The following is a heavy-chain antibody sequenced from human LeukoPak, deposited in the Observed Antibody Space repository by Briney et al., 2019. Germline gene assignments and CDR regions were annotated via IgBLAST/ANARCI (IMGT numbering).Heavy chain of an antibody. J-gene: IGHJ4*02. CDR3: AGRVGYSSSWYGIDY. V-gene: IGHV1-69*01. CDR2: IIPIFGTA. Sequence: SVKVSCKASGGTFSIYAISWVRQAPGQGLEWMGGIIPIFGTANYAQKFQGRVTITADESTSTAYMELSCLRSEDTAVYYCAGRVGYSSSWYGIDYWGQGTLVTVSS. CDR1: GGTFSIYA. D-gene: IGHD6-13*01.